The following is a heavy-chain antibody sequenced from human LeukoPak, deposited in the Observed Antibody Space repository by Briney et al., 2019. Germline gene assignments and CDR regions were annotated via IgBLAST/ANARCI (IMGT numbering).Heavy chain of an antibody. J-gene: IGHJ4*02. D-gene: IGHD3-3*01. CDR2: INAGNGNT. V-gene: IGHV1-3*01. Sequence: ASVKVSCKASGYTFTSYAMHWVRQAPGQRLEWMGWINAGNGNTNYSQKFQGRVTITRDTSASTAYMELSSLRSEDTAVYYCALKGYYDFWSGYSDYWGQGTLVTVSS. CDR3: ALKGYYDFWSGYSDY. CDR1: GYTFTSYA.